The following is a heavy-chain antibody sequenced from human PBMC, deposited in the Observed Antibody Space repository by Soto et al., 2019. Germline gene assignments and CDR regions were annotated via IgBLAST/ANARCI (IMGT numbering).Heavy chain of an antibody. CDR1: GLSFNIYW. CDR2: INSDGSHT. CDR3: AGGMAGLDV. J-gene: IGHJ6*02. V-gene: IGHV3-74*01. Sequence: EVQLVESGGGLVQPGGSLRLCCAASGLSFNIYWMHWVRQVPGKGLVWLARINSDGSHTIYVDSVKGRFTISRDNAKNTVFLQMDSLRDEDTGVYYCAGGMAGLDVWGQGTTVTVSS.